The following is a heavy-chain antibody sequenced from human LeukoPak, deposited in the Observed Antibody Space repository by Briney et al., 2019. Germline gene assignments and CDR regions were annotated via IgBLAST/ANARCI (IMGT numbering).Heavy chain of an antibody. CDR3: ATIGSSGYRRFDY. CDR2: MNPNSGKT. CDR1: GYTFTTYD. Sequence: GASVKVSCKASGYTFTTYDINWVRQATGQGLEWMGWMNPNSGKTGYSQKFEGRVIMTRNTSISTAYLELSSLRSEDTAVYYCATIGSSGYRRFDYWGQGTLVTVSS. J-gene: IGHJ4*02. V-gene: IGHV1-8*01. D-gene: IGHD3-22*01.